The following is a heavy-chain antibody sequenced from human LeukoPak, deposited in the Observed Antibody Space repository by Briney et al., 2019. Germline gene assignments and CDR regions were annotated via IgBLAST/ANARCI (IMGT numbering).Heavy chain of an antibody. V-gene: IGHV4-34*01. CDR1: GGSFSGYF. J-gene: IGHJ5*01. D-gene: IGHD3-10*01. CDR2: IAHSGGT. Sequence: PSETLSLTCDVSGGSFSGYFWRWIRQSPVTGLEWIGEIAHSGGTNYNPSLKSRVTISLDTSANRFSMNLSSVTAADTAIYFCARGSGVLPNWFDPWGQGIHVTVSS. CDR3: ARGSGVLPNWFDP.